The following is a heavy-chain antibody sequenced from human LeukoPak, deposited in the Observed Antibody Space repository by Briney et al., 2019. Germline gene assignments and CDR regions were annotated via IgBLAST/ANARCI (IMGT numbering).Heavy chain of an antibody. V-gene: IGHV1-8*01. J-gene: IGHJ3*02. D-gene: IGHD3-22*01. CDR2: MNPNSGNT. Sequence: GASVKVSCKASGYTFTSYDINWVRQATGQGLEWVGWMNPNSGNTGYAQKFQGRVTMTRNTSISTAYMELSSLRSEDTAVYYCARARHYYDSSGYETDAFDIWGQGTMVTVSS. CDR1: GYTFTSYD. CDR3: ARARHYYDSSGYETDAFDI.